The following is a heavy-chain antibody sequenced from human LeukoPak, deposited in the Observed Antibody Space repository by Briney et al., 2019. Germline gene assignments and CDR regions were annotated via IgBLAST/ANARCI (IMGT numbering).Heavy chain of an antibody. CDR3: ARVSSRRPVIYYYYYMDV. CDR1: GFTFSSYW. V-gene: IGHV3-74*01. CDR2: INSDGSST. D-gene: IGHD3-10*01. J-gene: IGHJ6*03. Sequence: GGSLRLSCAASGFTFSSYWMHWVRQAPGKGLVWVSRINSDGSSTSYADSVKGRFTISRDNAKNTLYLQMNSLRAEDTAVYYCARVSSRRPVIYYYYYMDVWAKGPRSPSP.